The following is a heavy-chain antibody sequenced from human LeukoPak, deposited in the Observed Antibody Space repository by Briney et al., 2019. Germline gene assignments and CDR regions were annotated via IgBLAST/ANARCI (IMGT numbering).Heavy chain of an antibody. CDR2: INHSGST. J-gene: IGHJ4*02. CDR1: GGSFSGYY. D-gene: IGHD7-27*01. Sequence: SETLSLTCAVYGGSFSGYYWSWIRQPPGKGLEWIGEINHSGSTNYNPSLKSRVTISVDTSENQFSLKLSSVTAADTAVYYCARDFRRPWGYWGQGTLVTVSS. CDR3: ARDFRRPWGY. V-gene: IGHV4-34*01.